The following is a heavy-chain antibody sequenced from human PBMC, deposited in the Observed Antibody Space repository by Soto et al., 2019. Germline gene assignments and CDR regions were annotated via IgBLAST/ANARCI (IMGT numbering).Heavy chain of an antibody. Sequence: SETLSLTCAVYGGSFSGYYWSWIRQPPGKGLEWIGEINHSGSTNYNPSLKSRVTISVDTSKNQFSLKLSSVTAADTAVYYCARGPGLDTARFPPGPVVSGFDPWGQGTLVTVSS. J-gene: IGHJ5*02. V-gene: IGHV4-34*01. CDR1: GGSFSGYY. CDR2: INHSGST. D-gene: IGHD5-18*01. CDR3: ARGPGLDTARFPPGPVVSGFDP.